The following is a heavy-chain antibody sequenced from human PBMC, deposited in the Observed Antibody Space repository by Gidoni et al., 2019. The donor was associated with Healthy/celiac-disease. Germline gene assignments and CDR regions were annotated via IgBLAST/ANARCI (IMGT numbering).Heavy chain of an antibody. V-gene: IGHV3-21*01. CDR1: GFTFSSYS. Sequence: EVQLVESGGGLVKPGGSLRLSCAASGFTFSSYSMNWVRQAPGKGLEWVSSISSSSSYIYYAASVKGRFTISRDNAKNSLYLQMNSLRAEDTAVYYCARDMSPNDYEDAFDIWGQGTMVTVSS. CDR3: ARDMSPNDYEDAFDI. J-gene: IGHJ3*02. D-gene: IGHD4-17*01. CDR2: ISSSSSYI.